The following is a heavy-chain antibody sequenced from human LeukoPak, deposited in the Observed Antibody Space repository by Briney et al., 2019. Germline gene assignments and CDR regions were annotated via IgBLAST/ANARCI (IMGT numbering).Heavy chain of an antibody. CDR3: ARERGTTFDY. CDR2: INVNSGAA. Sequence: ASVKVSCKASGFTFTGYYMHWVRQAPGQGLEWMALINVNSGAANSAQKFQGRVTVTRDTSISAAYMELSSLRSDDTAMYYCARERGTTFDYWGQGTLVTVSS. J-gene: IGHJ4*02. D-gene: IGHD1-14*01. CDR1: GFTFTGYY. V-gene: IGHV1-2*02.